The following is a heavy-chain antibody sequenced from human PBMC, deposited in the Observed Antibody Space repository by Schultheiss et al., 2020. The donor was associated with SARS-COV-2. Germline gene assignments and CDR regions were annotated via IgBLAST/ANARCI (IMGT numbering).Heavy chain of an antibody. J-gene: IGHJ4*02. CDR1: GGSISSGSSY. CDR2: INHSGST. CDR3: ARERYYFDY. Sequence: SETLSLTCSVSGGSISSGSSYWGWIRQPPGKGLEWIGEINHSGSTNYNPSLKSRVTISVVTSKNQFSLKLSSVTAADTAVYYCARERYYFDYWGQGTLVTVSS. V-gene: IGHV4-39*07. D-gene: IGHD4-17*01.